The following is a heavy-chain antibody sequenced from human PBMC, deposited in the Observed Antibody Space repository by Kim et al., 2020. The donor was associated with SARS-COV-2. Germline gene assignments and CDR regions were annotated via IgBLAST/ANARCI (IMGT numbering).Heavy chain of an antibody. Sequence: SRVTISVDTSKNQFSLKLSSVTAADTAVHYCARVGRRWLQLPRNYYYGMDVWGQGTTVTVSS. CDR3: ARVGRRWLQLPRNYYYGMDV. J-gene: IGHJ6*02. V-gene: IGHV4-34*01. D-gene: IGHD5-12*01.